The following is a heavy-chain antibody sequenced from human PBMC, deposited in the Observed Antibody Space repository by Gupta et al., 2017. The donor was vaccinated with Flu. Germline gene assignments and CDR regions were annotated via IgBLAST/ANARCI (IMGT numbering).Heavy chain of an antibody. CDR3: TTDSSGGITFDI. CDR1: GFSFISAY. Sequence: EVQLVESGGGWVKPGGSLRLSCAASGFSFISAYMNWVRQAPGKGRELVGRLKSAADGGTAYFSPPVKGRFSISRDDSTNMLWLPITSLRTEDPAVYYCTTDSSGGITFDIWGLGTPVTVS. J-gene: IGHJ3*02. CDR2: LKSAADGGTA. D-gene: IGHD3-10*01. V-gene: IGHV3-15*01.